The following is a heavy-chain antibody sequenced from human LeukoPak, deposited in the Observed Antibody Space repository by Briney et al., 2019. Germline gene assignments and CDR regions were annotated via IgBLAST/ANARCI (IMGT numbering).Heavy chain of an antibody. D-gene: IGHD2-2*01. V-gene: IGHV1-8*03. CDR2: MNPNSGNT. CDR3: ARERKPYCSSTSCYYYYYMDV. Sequence: ASVKVSCKASGYTFTSYDINWVRQATGQGSEWMGWMNPNSGNTGYAQKFQGRVTITRNTSISTAYMELSSLRSEDTAVYYCARERKPYCSSTSCYYYYYMDVWGKGTTVTVSS. J-gene: IGHJ6*03. CDR1: GYTFTSYD.